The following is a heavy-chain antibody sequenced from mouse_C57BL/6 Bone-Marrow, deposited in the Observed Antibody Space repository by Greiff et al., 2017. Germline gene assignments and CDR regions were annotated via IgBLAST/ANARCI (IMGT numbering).Heavy chain of an antibody. CDR3: ARKEEIYYYGTGAMDY. CDR1: GYTFTSYW. Sequence: QVQLQQPGAELVMPGASVKLSCKASGYTFTSYWMHWVKQRPGQGLEWIGEIDPSDSYTNSNQKFKGKSTLTVDKSSSTAYMQLSSLTSEDSAVYYCARKEEIYYYGTGAMDYWGQGTSVTVSS. V-gene: IGHV1-69*01. J-gene: IGHJ4*01. CDR2: IDPSDSYT. D-gene: IGHD1-1*01.